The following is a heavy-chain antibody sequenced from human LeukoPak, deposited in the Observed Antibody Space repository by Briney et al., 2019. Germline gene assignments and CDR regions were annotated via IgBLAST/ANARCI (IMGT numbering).Heavy chain of an antibody. CDR3: ARDRKDIMVRGVIDYGMDV. J-gene: IGHJ6*02. V-gene: IGHV1-2*02. D-gene: IGHD3-10*01. CDR1: GYTFTGYY. Sequence: GASVKVSCKASGYTFTGYYMHWVRQAPGQGLEWMEWINPNSGGTNYAQKFQGRVTMTRDTSISTAYMGLSRLRSDDTAVYYCARDRKDIMVRGVIDYGMDVWGQGTTVTVSS. CDR2: INPNSGGT.